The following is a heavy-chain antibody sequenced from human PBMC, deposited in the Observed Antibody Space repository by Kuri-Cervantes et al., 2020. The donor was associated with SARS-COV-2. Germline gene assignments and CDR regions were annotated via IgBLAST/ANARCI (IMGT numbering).Heavy chain of an antibody. J-gene: IGHJ4*02. Sequence: ASVKVSCKASGYTFTGYYMHWVRQAPGQGLEWMGWINPNSGGTNYAQKFQGRVTMTTDTSTSTAYMELRSLRSDDTAVYYCARRLKDGPPDYWGQGTLVTVSS. CDR1: GYTFTGYY. CDR2: INPNSGGT. V-gene: IGHV1-2*02. CDR3: ARRLKDGPPDY.